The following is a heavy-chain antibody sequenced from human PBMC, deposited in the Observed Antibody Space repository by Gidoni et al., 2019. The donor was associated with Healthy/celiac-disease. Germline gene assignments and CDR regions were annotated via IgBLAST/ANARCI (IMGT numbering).Heavy chain of an antibody. D-gene: IGHD2-15*01. V-gene: IGHV3-30*18. CDR3: AKEVSCSGGSCYPDY. Sequence: QVQLVESGGGVVQPGRSLRLSCAASGFTFSSYGMHWVRQAPGKGLEWVAVISYDGSNKYYADSVKGRFTISRDNSKNTLYLQMNSLRAEDTAVYYCAKEVSCSGGSCYPDYWGQGTLVTVSS. J-gene: IGHJ4*02. CDR1: GFTFSSYG. CDR2: ISYDGSNK.